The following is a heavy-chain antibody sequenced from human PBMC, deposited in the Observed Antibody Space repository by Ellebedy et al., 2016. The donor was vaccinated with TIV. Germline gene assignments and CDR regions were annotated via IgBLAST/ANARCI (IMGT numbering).Heavy chain of an antibody. CDR3: AREGGVYYFDY. D-gene: IGHD1-26*01. V-gene: IGHV1-46*01. J-gene: IGHJ4*02. CDR1: GYTFTSDL. Sequence: AASVKVSCKASGYTFTSDLIHWVRQAPGQGLEWMGIINPSGGGTGYAQKFQGRVTMTRDTSASKVYMVLSSLRSEDTAVYYCAREGGVYYFDYWGQGTLVTVSS. CDR2: INPSGGGT.